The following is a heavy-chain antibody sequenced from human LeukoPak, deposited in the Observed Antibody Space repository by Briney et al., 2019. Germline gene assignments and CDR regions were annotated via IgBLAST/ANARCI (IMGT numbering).Heavy chain of an antibody. J-gene: IGHJ5*02. D-gene: IGHD3-3*01. CDR2: IKEDGSAK. CDR3: ARDSRMNYYAS. CDR1: GFTFNDYW. V-gene: IGHV3-7*01. Sequence: GGSLRPSCTASGFTFNDYWMTWVRQTQGKGLEWLANIKEDGSAKNYVDSVKGRFTISRDNAVNSLYLQMNSLRAEDTAMYYCARDSRMNYYASWGRGTLVTVSS.